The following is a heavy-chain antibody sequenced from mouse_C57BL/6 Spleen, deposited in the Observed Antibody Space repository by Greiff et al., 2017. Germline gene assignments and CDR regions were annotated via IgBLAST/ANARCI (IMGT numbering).Heavy chain of an antibody. CDR2: ISSGGSYT. Sequence: EVMLVESGGDLVKPGGSLKLSCAASGFTFSSYGMSWVRQTPDKRLEWVATISSGGSYTYYPDSVKGRFTISRDNAKNTLYLQMSSLKSEDTAMYYCARHEATVVAHYYAMDYWGQGTSVTVSS. CDR3: ARHEATVVAHYYAMDY. CDR1: GFTFSSYG. D-gene: IGHD1-1*01. J-gene: IGHJ4*01. V-gene: IGHV5-6*02.